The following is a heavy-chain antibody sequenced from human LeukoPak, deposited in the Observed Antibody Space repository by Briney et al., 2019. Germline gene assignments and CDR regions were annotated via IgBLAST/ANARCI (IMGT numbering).Heavy chain of an antibody. J-gene: IGHJ4*02. CDR1: GFTFSSYA. D-gene: IGHD4-17*01. Sequence: GGSLRLSCAASGFTFSSYAMSWVRQAPGKGLEWVSSISTSSTYIYYADSVKGRFTISRDNAENSLYLQMSSLRVEDTAIYYCARDRRATVTTAAFDYWGQGTLVTVSS. CDR3: ARDRRATVTTAAFDY. CDR2: ISTSSTYI. V-gene: IGHV3-21*01.